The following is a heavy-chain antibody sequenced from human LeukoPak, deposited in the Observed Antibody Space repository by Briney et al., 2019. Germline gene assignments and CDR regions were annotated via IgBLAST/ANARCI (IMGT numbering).Heavy chain of an antibody. J-gene: IGHJ4*02. Sequence: GGSLRLSCAASGFTFSSYAMSWVRQAPGKGLEWVSAISGSGGSTYYADSVKGRFTISRDNSKNTLYLQMNSLRAEDTAVYYCAKDTGDIVVVPAAYFDYWGQGTLVTVSS. D-gene: IGHD2-2*01. CDR2: ISGSGGST. CDR1: GFTFSSYA. V-gene: IGHV3-23*01. CDR3: AKDTGDIVVVPAAYFDY.